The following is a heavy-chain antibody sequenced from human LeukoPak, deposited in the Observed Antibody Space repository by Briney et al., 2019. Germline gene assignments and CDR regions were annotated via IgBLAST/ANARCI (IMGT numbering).Heavy chain of an antibody. D-gene: IGHD3-10*01. CDR1: GYTFTGYY. Sequence: ASVKVSCKASGYTFTGYYMHWVRQAPGKGLEWMGGFDPEDGETIYAQKFQGRVTMTEDTSTDTAYMELSSLRSEGTAVYYCATLTDVLLWFGDKPGAFDIWGQGTMVTVSS. J-gene: IGHJ3*02. V-gene: IGHV1-24*01. CDR3: ATLTDVLLWFGDKPGAFDI. CDR2: FDPEDGET.